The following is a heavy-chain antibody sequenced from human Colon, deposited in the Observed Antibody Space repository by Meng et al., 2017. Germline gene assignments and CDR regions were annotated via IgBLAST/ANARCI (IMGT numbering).Heavy chain of an antibody. CDR3: ARSTPSLDY. CDR2: IVPNSGDT. J-gene: IGHJ4*02. V-gene: IGHV1-2*02. CDR1: GYSFTDCY. Sequence: QVQLVQSGNEVKRPGASVKVSCKASGYSFTDCYIHWVRQAPGQGLEWMGWIVPNSGDTKYAQKFQGRVTMTRDTSISTTYMELISLTSDDTAVYYCARSTPSLDYWGQGTLVTVSS. D-gene: IGHD2-15*01.